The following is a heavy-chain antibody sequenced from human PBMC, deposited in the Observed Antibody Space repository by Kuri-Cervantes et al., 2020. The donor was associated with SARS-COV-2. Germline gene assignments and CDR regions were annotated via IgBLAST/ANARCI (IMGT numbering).Heavy chain of an antibody. CDR1: GCSISSYY. CDR2: IYTSGST. J-gene: IGHJ5*02. D-gene: IGHD3-3*01. CDR3: ARRKKDYYDFWCGASQFDP. Sequence: GSLRLSCTVSGCSISSYYWSWIRQPAGKGLEWIGRIYTSGSTNYNPSLKSRVTMSVDTSKNQFSLKLSSVTAAATAVYYCARRKKDYYDFWCGASQFDPWGQGTLVTVSS. V-gene: IGHV4-4*07.